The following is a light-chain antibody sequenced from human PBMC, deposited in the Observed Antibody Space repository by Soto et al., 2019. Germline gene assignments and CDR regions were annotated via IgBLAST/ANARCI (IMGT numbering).Light chain of an antibody. J-gene: IGLJ1*01. CDR3: CSYTSSGTYV. Sequence: QPASVSGSPGQSIAISCTGTSSDVGAYNYVSWYQQHPGKAPKLIIYDVTNRPSGVSDRFSGSKSGNTASLTISGLQAEDETDYYCCSYTSSGTYVFGTGTKLTVL. CDR1: SSDVGAYNY. CDR2: DVT. V-gene: IGLV2-14*03.